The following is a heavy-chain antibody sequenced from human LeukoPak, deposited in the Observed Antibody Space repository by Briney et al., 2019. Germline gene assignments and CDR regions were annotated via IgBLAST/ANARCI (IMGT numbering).Heavy chain of an antibody. J-gene: IGHJ4*02. V-gene: IGHV3-23*01. D-gene: IGHD2-15*01. CDR3: TKAHLTCSPVPNSNDY. CDR2: ISGSGGST. CDR1: GFTFSSYA. Sequence: QPGGSLRLSCAASGFTFSSYAMSWVRQAPGKGLEWISAISGSGGSTYYADSVKGRFTISRDNSKNTLYLQMNSLRAEDTAVYYCTKAHLTCSPVPNSNDYWGRGTLVAVSS.